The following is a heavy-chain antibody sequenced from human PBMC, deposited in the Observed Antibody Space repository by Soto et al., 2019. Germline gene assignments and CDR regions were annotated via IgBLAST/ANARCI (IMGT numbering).Heavy chain of an antibody. CDR2: IYYSGST. CDR1: GGSISSGGYY. Sequence: QVQLQESGPGLVKPSQTLSLTCTVSGGSISSGGYYWSWIRQHPGKGLEWIGYIYYSGSTYYNPSLKSRVTISVDTSKNQFSLKLSSVTAADTAVYYCARDHDSSGWVSYYGMDVWGQGTTVTVSS. J-gene: IGHJ6*02. V-gene: IGHV4-31*03. D-gene: IGHD3-22*01. CDR3: ARDHDSSGWVSYYGMDV.